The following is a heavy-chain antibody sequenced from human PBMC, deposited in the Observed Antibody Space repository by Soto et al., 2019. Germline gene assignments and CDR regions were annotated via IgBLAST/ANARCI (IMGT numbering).Heavy chain of an antibody. CDR3: VRDTYFSDSSSYTRCFDF. J-gene: IGHJ4*02. CDR2: SRNQANGYST. Sequence: EVQLVESGGGLVQPGGSLRLSCSVSGFTLSDHYIDWVRQAPGKGLEWVGRSRNQANGYSTIYAASVKGRFTTSRDDSKNLVYLQMVSLRTEDTAVYYCVRDTYFSDSSSYTRCFDFWGQGALVTVSS. D-gene: IGHD3-22*01. V-gene: IGHV3-72*01. CDR1: GFTLSDHY.